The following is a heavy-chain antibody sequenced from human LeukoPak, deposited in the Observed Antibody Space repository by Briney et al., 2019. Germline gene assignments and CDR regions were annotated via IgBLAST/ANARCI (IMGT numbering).Heavy chain of an antibody. V-gene: IGHV1-2*02. Sequence: ASVKVSCKASGYTFTGYYMHWVRQAPGQGLEWMGWINPNSGGTNCAQKFQGRVTMTRDTPISTAYMELSRLRSDDTAVYYCAREIGYCTNGVCYNWFDPWGQGTLVTVSS. J-gene: IGHJ5*02. D-gene: IGHD2-8*01. CDR3: AREIGYCTNGVCYNWFDP. CDR1: GYTFTGYY. CDR2: INPNSGGT.